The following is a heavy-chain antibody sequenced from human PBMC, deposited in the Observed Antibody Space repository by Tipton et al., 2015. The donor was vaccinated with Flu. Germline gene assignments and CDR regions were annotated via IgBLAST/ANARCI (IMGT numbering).Heavy chain of an antibody. CDR2: IYTSGTT. J-gene: IGHJ4*02. CDR3: ESASGSGTDVIFDY. D-gene: IGHD3-10*01. CDR1: GDSMSSFY. Sequence: TLSLTCIVSGDSMSSFYWSWVRQPATKGLEWIGRIYTSGTTKYNPSLKSRVTMSVDTSKNQFSLRLSSVTASDTAVYLRESASGSGTDVIFDYWGQGMLVTVSS. V-gene: IGHV4-4*07.